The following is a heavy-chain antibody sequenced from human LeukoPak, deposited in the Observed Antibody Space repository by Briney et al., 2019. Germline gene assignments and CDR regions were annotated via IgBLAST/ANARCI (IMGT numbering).Heavy chain of an antibody. V-gene: IGHV1-24*01. Sequence: ASVKVSCKVSGYTLTELSMHWVRQAPGEGLEWMGGFDPEDGETIYAQKFQGRVTMTEDTSTDTAYMELSSLRSEDTAVYYCASAAGSYYYYMDVWGKGTTVTVSS. CDR2: FDPEDGET. J-gene: IGHJ6*03. CDR1: GYTLTELS. D-gene: IGHD6-13*01. CDR3: ASAAGSYYYYMDV.